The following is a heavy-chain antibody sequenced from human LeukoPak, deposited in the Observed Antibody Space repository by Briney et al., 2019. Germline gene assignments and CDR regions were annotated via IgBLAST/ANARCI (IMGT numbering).Heavy chain of an antibody. CDR2: IYYTGST. J-gene: IGHJ2*01. CDR1: GGSISSYY. Sequence: SQTLSLTCTVSGGSISSYYWSWIRQPPGKGLEWIGYIYYTGSTNYNPSLKSRVTISVDTSKNQFSLKLSSVTAADTAVYYCARDGADWYFDLWGRGTLVTVSS. V-gene: IGHV4-59*01. CDR3: ARDGADWYFDL.